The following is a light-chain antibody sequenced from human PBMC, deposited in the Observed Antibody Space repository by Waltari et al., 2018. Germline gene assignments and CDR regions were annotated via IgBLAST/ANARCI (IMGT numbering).Light chain of an antibody. V-gene: IGLV2-14*03. CDR1: SSDVGTSNS. CDR3: SSQSSDNVVL. CDR2: DVS. Sequence: QSALTQPASVSGSPGQSITISCTGTSSDVGTSNSVSWYQDHPGQGPKVIIYDVSNRPSGVSARFSGSKSGKTASLTISGLQAEDEADYYCSSQSSDNVVLFGGGTKVTVL. J-gene: IGLJ3*02.